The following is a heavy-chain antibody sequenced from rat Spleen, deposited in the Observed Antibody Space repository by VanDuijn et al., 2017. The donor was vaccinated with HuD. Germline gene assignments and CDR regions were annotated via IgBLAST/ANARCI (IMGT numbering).Heavy chain of an antibody. CDR1: GFTFSDYN. V-gene: IGHV5-7*01. CDR2: ITNTGGST. J-gene: IGHJ2*01. Sequence: EVQLVESGGGLVQPGRSLKLSCAASGFTFSDYNMAWVRQAPGKGLEWVASITNTGGSTYYPDSVKGRFTISRDNAKSTLYLQMNSLRSEDTATYYCTRQPTEGFDYWGQGVMVTVSS. CDR3: TRQPTEGFDY. D-gene: IGHD1-11*01.